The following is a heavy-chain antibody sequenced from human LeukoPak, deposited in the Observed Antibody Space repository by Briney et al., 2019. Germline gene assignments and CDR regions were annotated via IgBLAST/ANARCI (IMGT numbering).Heavy chain of an antibody. Sequence: SETLSLTCTVSGGSISSGRYYWSWIRQPAGKGLEWIGRVYTSGTTNYNPSLKSRVTISVDTSKNQFSLKLSSVTAADTAVYYCARRKGPRGNPRNYYYMDVWGKGTTVTISS. J-gene: IGHJ6*03. CDR2: VYTSGTT. V-gene: IGHV4-61*02. CDR1: GGSISSGRYY. D-gene: IGHD4-23*01. CDR3: ARRKGPRGNPRNYYYMDV.